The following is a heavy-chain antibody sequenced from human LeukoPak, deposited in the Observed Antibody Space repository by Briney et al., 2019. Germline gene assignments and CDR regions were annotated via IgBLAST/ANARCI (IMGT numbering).Heavy chain of an antibody. CDR2: INHSGST. D-gene: IGHD4-17*01. Sequence: PSETLSLTCAVYGGSFSGYYWSWIRQPPGKGLEWIGGINHSGSTNYNPSLKSRVTISVDTSKNQFSLKLSSVTAADTAVYYCAVTTGYYGMDVWGQGTTVTVSS. J-gene: IGHJ6*02. CDR1: GGSFSGYY. CDR3: AVTTGYYGMDV. V-gene: IGHV4-34*01.